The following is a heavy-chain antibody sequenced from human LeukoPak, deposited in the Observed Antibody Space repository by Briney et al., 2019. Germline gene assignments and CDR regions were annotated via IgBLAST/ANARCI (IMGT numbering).Heavy chain of an antibody. CDR1: EGTFNNYA. D-gene: IGHD1-26*01. J-gene: IGHJ6*03. CDR2: IIPIFGIA. CDR3: ARASGSYYPLYYYYYMDV. V-gene: IGHV1-69*01. Sequence: SVKVSCKASEGTFNNYAISWVRQAPGQGLEWMGGIIPIFGIANYAQKFQGRVTITADESTSTAYMELSSLRSEDTAVYYCARASGSYYPLYYYYYMDVWGKGTTVTVSS.